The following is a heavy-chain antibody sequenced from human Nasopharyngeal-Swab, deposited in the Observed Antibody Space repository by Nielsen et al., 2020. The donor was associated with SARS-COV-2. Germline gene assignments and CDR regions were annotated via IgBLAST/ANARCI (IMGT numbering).Heavy chain of an antibody. D-gene: IGHD5-12*01. J-gene: IGHJ6*02. Sequence: GESLKISCVGSGFTFNRKNMHWVRQAPGKGLEWLSSISSRSGYVHYADSLDGRAIISRDNDKNSLYLHINSLRAEDTAVYYCARDRGLLSDYEGDYFNGMDLWGQGTTVTVSS. CDR3: ARDRGLLSDYEGDYFNGMDL. CDR1: GFTFNRKN. CDR2: ISSRSGYV. V-gene: IGHV3-21*01.